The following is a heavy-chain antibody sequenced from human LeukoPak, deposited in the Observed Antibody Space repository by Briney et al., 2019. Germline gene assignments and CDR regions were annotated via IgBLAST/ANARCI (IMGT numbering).Heavy chain of an antibody. D-gene: IGHD3-9*01. CDR1: GFTFSDNY. CDR2: ISSSGSTI. J-gene: IGHJ6*02. Sequence: GGSLRLSCAASGFTFSDNYMSWIRQAPGKGLEWVSYISSSGSTIYYADSVKGRFTISRDNAKNSLYLQMNSLRAEDTAVYYCAKTPLRYFTGNYYYYGMDVWGQGTTVTVSS. V-gene: IGHV3-11*04. CDR3: AKTPLRYFTGNYYYYGMDV.